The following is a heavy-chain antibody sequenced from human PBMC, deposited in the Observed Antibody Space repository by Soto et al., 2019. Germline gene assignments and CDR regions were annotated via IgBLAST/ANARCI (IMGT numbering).Heavy chain of an antibody. J-gene: IGHJ3*02. CDR3: AQPVRPLNDAFDI. CDR2: IIPIFGTA. CDR1: GGTFSSYA. V-gene: IGHV1-69*01. Sequence: QVQLVQSGAEVKKPGSSVKVSCKASGGTFSSYAISWVRQAPGQGLEWMGGIIPIFGTANYAQKFQGRVTITADHSTSAAYMQLISLRSEDTAVYYCAQPVRPLNDAFDISCQGTMVTVSS. D-gene: IGHD4-4*01.